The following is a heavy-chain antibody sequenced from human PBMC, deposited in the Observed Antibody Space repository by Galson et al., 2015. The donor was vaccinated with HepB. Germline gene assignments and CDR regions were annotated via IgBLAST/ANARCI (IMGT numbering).Heavy chain of an antibody. Sequence: SLRLSCAASGLTFPNSVMSWVRQAPGKGLEWVSAIGTSGTNTYYADSVKGRFTISRDNSKNTLSLEMNSLRPADTAVYYCAKGLNYEIRTFDSWGQRTQVIVSS. CDR2: IGTSGTNT. D-gene: IGHD3-9*01. J-gene: IGHJ4*02. V-gene: IGHV3-23*01. CDR1: GLTFPNSV. CDR3: AKGLNYEIRTFDS.